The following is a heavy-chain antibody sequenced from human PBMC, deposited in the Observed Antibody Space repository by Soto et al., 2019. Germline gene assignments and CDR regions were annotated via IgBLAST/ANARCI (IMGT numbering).Heavy chain of an antibody. V-gene: IGHV3-7*03. CDR1: GFAFSSYW. CDR2: IKQDGSEK. D-gene: IGHD2-21*01. J-gene: IGHJ6*02. Sequence: HPGGSLRLSCAASGFAFSSYWMSWSRQAPGKGLEWVANIKQDGSEKYYVDSVKGRFTISRDNAKNSLYLQMNSLRAEDTAVYYCARSDPLGSAYYYYGMDVWGQGTTVTVSS. CDR3: ARSDPLGSAYYYYGMDV.